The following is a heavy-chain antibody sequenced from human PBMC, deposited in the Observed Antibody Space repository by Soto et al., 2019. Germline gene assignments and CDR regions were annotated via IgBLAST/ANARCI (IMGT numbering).Heavy chain of an antibody. CDR1: GFTFSHYP. V-gene: IGHV3-30*03. Sequence: SLRLSCAASGFTFSHYPMHWVRQAPGKGLEWVAVVSFDGSNKYYADSVKGRFTISRDNGKNTLYLQMNSLRAEDTAVYYCARDRTLFSGYAYYGMDGWGQGTMVTVAS. J-gene: IGHJ6*02. CDR3: ARDRTLFSGYAYYGMDG. D-gene: IGHD5-12*01. CDR2: VSFDGSNK.